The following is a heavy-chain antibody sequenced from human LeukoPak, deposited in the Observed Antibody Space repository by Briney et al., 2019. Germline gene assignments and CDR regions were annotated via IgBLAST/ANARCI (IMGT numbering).Heavy chain of an antibody. CDR3: ARSFPRGGSYDDY. CDR1: GYSFTSYW. V-gene: IGHV5-10-1*01. J-gene: IGHJ4*02. D-gene: IGHD2-15*01. CDR2: IDPSDSYT. Sequence: GESLKISCKGSGYSFTSYWISWVRRMPGKGLVWMGRIDPSDSYTNYSPSFQGHVTISADKSNSTAYLQWSSLKASDTAMYYCARSFPRGGSYDDYWGQGTLVTVSS.